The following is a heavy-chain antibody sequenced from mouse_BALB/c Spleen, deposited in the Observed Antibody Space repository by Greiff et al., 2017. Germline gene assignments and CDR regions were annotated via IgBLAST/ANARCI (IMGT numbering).Heavy chain of an antibody. V-gene: IGHV5-4*02. CDR3: ARGGGTYYGGSYVGAMDY. D-gene: IGHD1-1*01. CDR1: GFTFSDYY. CDR2: ISDGGSYT. J-gene: IGHJ4*01. Sequence: EVMVVESGGGLVKPGGSLKLSCAASGFTFSDYYLYWVRQTPEKRLEWVATISDGGSYTYYPDSVKGRFTISRDNAKNNLYLQMSSLKSEDTAMYYCARGGGTYYGGSYVGAMDYWGQGTSVTVSS.